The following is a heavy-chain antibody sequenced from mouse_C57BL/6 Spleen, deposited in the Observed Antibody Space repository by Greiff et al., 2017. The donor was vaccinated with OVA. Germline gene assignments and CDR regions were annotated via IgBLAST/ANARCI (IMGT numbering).Heavy chain of an antibody. J-gene: IGHJ2*01. V-gene: IGHV5-6*01. CDR2: ISSGGSYT. Sequence: EVHLVESGGDLVKPGGSLKLSCAASGFTFSSYGMSWVRQTPDKRLEWVATISSGGSYTYYPDSVKGRFTISRDNAKNTLYLQMSSLKSEDTAMYYCARNLDYWGQGTTLTVSS. CDR1: GFTFSSYG. CDR3: ARNLDY.